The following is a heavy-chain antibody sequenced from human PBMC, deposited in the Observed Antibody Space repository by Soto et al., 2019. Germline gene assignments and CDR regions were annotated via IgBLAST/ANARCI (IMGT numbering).Heavy chain of an antibody. J-gene: IGHJ4*02. CDR1: GFTLSTYV. Sequence: EVQLLESGGVLVQPGGSLRLSCAASGFTLSTYVMSWVRQAPGKGLEWVSGIGAGGGGTYYAGSVKGRFTISRDNSKNTLYLQTNSLRLEDTAVYYCAKGPEQLVHGVFDYWGQGTLVTVSS. D-gene: IGHD6-6*01. V-gene: IGHV3-23*01. CDR3: AKGPEQLVHGVFDY. CDR2: IGAGGGGT.